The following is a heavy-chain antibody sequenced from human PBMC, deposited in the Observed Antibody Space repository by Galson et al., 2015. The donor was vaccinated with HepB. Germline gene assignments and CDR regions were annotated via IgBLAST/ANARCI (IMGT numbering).Heavy chain of an antibody. D-gene: IGHD2-8*01. J-gene: IGHJ4*02. CDR3: AKGLMVYAIGGFDY. CDR2: ISWNSGSI. Sequence: SLRLSCAASGFTFDDYAMHWVRRAPGKGLEWVSGISWNSGSIGYADSVKGRFTISRDNAKNSLYLQMNSLRAEDTALYYCAKGLMVYAIGGFDYWGQGTLVTVSS. V-gene: IGHV3-9*01. CDR1: GFTFDDYA.